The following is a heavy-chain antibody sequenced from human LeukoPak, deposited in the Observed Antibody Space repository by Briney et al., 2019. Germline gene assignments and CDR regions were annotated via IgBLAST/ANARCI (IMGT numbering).Heavy chain of an antibody. Sequence: SETLSLTCAVSDDSFSSHDWTWIRQPPGKGLEWIGYISYIGSTNYNPSLNSRVTISIAASRNQFSLRLSSVTAADTAVYYCARDLVTVTKGFDIWGQGTMVSVSS. D-gene: IGHD4-17*01. V-gene: IGHV4-59*11. CDR2: ISYIGST. J-gene: IGHJ3*02. CDR1: DDSFSSHD. CDR3: ARDLVTVTKGFDI.